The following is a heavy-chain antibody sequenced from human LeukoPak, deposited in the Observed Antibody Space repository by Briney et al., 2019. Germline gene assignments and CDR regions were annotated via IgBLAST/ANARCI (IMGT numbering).Heavy chain of an antibody. CDR3: AKRDSSGYSHYFDY. CDR2: ISGSGGTT. CDR1: GLIFNNYA. D-gene: IGHD3-22*01. V-gene: IGHV3-23*01. J-gene: IGHJ4*02. Sequence: GSLRLSCAASGLIFNNYAMSWFRQAPGKGLEWVSAISGSGGTTYYADSVKGRFTISRDNSKNTLYLQMNSLRAEDTAVYYCAKRDSSGYSHYFDYWGQGTQVTVSS.